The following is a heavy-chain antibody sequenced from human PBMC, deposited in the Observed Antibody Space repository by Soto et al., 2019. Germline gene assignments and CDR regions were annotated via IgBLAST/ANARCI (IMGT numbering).Heavy chain of an antibody. V-gene: IGHV3-33*01. D-gene: IGHD2-2*01. CDR2: IWYDGSNK. CDR3: ARGLGYCSSTSCSYYYYYGMDV. J-gene: IGHJ6*02. CDR1: GFTFSSYG. Sequence: GGSLRLSCAASGFTFSSYGMHWVRQAPGKGLEWVAVIWYDGSNKYYADSVKGRFTISRDNSKNTLYLQMNSLRDEDTAVYYCARGLGYCSSTSCSYYYYYGMDVWGQGTTVTVSS.